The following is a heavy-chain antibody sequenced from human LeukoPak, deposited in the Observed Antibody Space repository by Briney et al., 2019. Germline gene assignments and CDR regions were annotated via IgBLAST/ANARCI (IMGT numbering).Heavy chain of an antibody. Sequence: PGGSLRLSCAASGFTFSSYAMHWVRQAPGKGLEWVAVISYDGSNKYYADSVKGRFTISRDNAKNSLYLQMNSLRAEDTAVYYCARWGGYYGSGSYSYDYWGQGTLVTVSS. D-gene: IGHD3-10*01. CDR2: ISYDGSNK. V-gene: IGHV3-30-3*01. CDR1: GFTFSSYA. CDR3: ARWGGYYGSGSYSYDY. J-gene: IGHJ4*02.